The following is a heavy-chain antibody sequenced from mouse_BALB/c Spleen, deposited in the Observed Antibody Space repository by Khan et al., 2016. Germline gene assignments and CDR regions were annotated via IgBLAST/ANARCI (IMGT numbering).Heavy chain of an antibody. D-gene: IGHD2-13*01. CDR2: INTGSSTI. Sequence: EVKLLESGGGLVQPGGSLTLSCAASGFDFSRYWMSWARQAPGKGQEWIGEINTGSSTINYTPSLTDKFIINRDNAKNTLYLRMSKGRSEGTSLYYCARLGDYGANDYWGQGTSVTVS. J-gene: IGHJ4*01. CDR3: ARLGDYGANDY. V-gene: IGHV4-2*02. CDR1: GFDFSRYW.